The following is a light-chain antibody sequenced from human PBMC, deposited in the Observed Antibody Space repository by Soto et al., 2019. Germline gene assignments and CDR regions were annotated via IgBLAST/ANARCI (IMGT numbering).Light chain of an antibody. V-gene: IGKV3-20*01. CDR2: GTS. CDR1: QSVSSYY. CDR3: QQYNNLYT. Sequence: EIVLTQSPGTLSLSPGDRATLSCRASQSVSSYYLAWFQQKPGQAPRLLIYGTSSRATGIPDRFSGSGSGTDFTLTISRLEPEDFAVYYCQQYNNLYTFGQGTKLEIK. J-gene: IGKJ2*01.